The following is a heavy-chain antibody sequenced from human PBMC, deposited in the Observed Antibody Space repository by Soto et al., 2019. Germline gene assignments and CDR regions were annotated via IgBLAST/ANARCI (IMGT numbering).Heavy chain of an antibody. CDR2: IIPIFGTA. J-gene: IGHJ6*02. V-gene: IGHV1-69*01. D-gene: IGHD3-9*01. CDR1: GGTFSSYA. Sequence: QVQLVQSGAEVKKPGSSVKVSCKASGGTFSSYAISWVRQAPGQGLEWMGGIIPIFGTANYAQKFQGRVTITADESTSTAYMELSSLRSEDTAEYYCARDYDILTGSAYYYGMDVWGQGTTVTVSS. CDR3: ARDYDILTGSAYYYGMDV.